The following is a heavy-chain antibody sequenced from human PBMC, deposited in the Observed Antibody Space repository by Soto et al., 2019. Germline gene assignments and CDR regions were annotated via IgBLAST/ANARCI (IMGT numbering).Heavy chain of an antibody. CDR2: ISGRSDYI. J-gene: IGHJ6*02. CDR1: GFTFRSYN. CDR3: ARGITRNNVVGGYCYYYGMDV. D-gene: IGHD3-16*01. V-gene: IGHV3-21*02. Sequence: EVQLVESGGGLVKPGGSLRLSCAGSGFTFRSYNMNWVRQAPGKGLEWVATISGRSDYIFYAASVQGRFTISRDNAKNSLYLQLNSLRAEDTAVFYCARGITRNNVVGGYCYYYGMDVWGQGTTVTVSS.